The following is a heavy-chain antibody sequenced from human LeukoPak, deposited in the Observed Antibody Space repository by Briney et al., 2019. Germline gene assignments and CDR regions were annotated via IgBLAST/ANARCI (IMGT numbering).Heavy chain of an antibody. CDR3: ARHGYYYYTSGYFGY. Sequence: SETLSLTCTVSGGSISRSGYYWGWIRQPPGKGLEWIGSIYYSGTTYYKPSLKSRVSVSVDTSKNQLSLNLTSVTAADTALYYCARHGYYYYTSGYFGYWGQGILVTVSS. V-gene: IGHV4-39*01. CDR2: IYYSGTT. J-gene: IGHJ4*02. D-gene: IGHD3-22*01. CDR1: GGSISRSGYY.